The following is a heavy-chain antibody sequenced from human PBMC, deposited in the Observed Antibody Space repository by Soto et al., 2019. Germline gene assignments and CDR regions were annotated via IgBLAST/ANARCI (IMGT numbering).Heavy chain of an antibody. D-gene: IGHD2-21*02. CDR3: ARVGFYCGGDCHYYGMDV. V-gene: IGHV4-31*03. Sequence: PSETLSLTCTVSGGSISSGGYYWSWIRQHPGKGLEWIGYIYYSGSTYYNPSLKSRVAISVDTSKNQFSLKLSSVTAADAAVYYCARVGFYCGGDCHYYGMDVWGQGTTVTVSS. J-gene: IGHJ6*02. CDR1: GGSISSGGYY. CDR2: IYYSGST.